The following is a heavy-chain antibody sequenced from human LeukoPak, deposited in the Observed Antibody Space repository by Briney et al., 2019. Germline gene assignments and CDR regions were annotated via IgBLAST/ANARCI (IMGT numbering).Heavy chain of an antibody. Sequence: SETLSLTCTVSGGSISSSDYYWGWIRQPPRKGLEWIGSLYYSGSTYYNPSFKSRVTISVDTSKNQFSLKLSSVTAADTAVYYCARLLAVAGNWHFDYWGQGTLVTVSS. CDR1: GGSISSSDYY. V-gene: IGHV4-39*01. CDR3: ARLLAVAGNWHFDY. D-gene: IGHD6-19*01. CDR2: LYYSGST. J-gene: IGHJ4*02.